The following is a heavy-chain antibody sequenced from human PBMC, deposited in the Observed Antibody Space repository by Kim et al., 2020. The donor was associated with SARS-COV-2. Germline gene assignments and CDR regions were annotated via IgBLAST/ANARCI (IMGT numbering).Heavy chain of an antibody. CDR3: ASASSSWTYYYYGMDV. CDR1: GGSFSGYY. CDR2: INHSGST. V-gene: IGHV4-34*01. Sequence: SETLSLTCAVYGGSFSGYYWSWIRQPPGKGLEWIGEINHSGSTNYNPSLKSRVTISVDTSKNQFSLKLSSVTAADTAVYYCASASSSWTYYYYGMDVWGQGTTVTVSS. D-gene: IGHD6-13*01. J-gene: IGHJ6*02.